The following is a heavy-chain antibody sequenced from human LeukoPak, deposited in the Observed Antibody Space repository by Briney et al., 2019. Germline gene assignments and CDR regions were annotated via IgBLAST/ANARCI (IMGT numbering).Heavy chain of an antibody. Sequence: PGGSLRLSCAASGFTFSSYWMSWVRQAPGKGLEWVANIKQGGSEKYYVDSVKGRFTISRDNAKNSLYLQMNSLRAEDTAVYYCVRGEPSIAVAAVDYWGQGTLVTVSS. V-gene: IGHV3-7*04. CDR3: VRGEPSIAVAAVDY. D-gene: IGHD6-19*01. J-gene: IGHJ4*02. CDR2: IKQGGSEK. CDR1: GFTFSSYW.